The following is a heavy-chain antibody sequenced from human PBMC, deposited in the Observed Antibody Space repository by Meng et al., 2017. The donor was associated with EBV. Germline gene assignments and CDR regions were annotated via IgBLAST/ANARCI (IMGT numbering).Heavy chain of an antibody. J-gene: IGHJ4*02. CDR2: IIPAGGNT. D-gene: IGHD1/OR15-1a*01. Sequence: QVQLVPSWAELKKPGASVKVSCKASGYTFTSYYLHWVRQAPGQGLEWMGIIIPAGGNTNYAQKFRGRFTMTRDTSTSTVYMDLSILTSEDTAVYYCVRELVGGTFDCWGQGTLVTVSS. CDR3: VRELVGGTFDC. V-gene: IGHV1-46*01. CDR1: GYTFTSYY.